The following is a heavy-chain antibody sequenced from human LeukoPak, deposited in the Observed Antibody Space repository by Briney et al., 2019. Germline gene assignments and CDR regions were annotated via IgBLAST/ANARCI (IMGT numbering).Heavy chain of an antibody. D-gene: IGHD2-2*01. CDR2: INPNSGGT. Sequence: GASVKVSCKASGYTFTGYYMHWVRQAPGQGLEWMGRINPNSGGTNDAQKFQGRVTMTRDTSISTAYMELSRLRSDDTAVYYCARGPQYCSSTSCYPDNWGQGTLVTVSS. CDR3: ARGPQYCSSTSCYPDN. V-gene: IGHV1-2*06. CDR1: GYTFTGYY. J-gene: IGHJ4*02.